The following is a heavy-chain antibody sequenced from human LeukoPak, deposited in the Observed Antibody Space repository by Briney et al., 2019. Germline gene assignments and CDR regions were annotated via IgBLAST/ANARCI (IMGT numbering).Heavy chain of an antibody. CDR2: IYHSGNT. CDR1: GDSISTTNW. D-gene: IGHD1-26*01. V-gene: IGHV4-4*02. CDR3: ARRASGIYNWFDP. J-gene: IGHJ5*02. Sequence: SGTLSLTCAVSGDSISTTNWCSWVRQPPGKGLEWIGEIYHSGNTNYNPSLKSRVTISMDKSKNQFSLELKSVTAADTAVYYCARRASGIYNWFDPWGQGTLVTVSS.